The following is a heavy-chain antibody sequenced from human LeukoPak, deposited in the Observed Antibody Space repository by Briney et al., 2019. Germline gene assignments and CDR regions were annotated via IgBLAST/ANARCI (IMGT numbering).Heavy chain of an antibody. J-gene: IGHJ4*02. CDR3: ARDGLWMATFDY. CDR1: GYIFTSYY. CDR2: INPSGGNT. Sequence: ASVKVSCKASGYIFTSYYMHWVRQAPGQGLEWMGIINPSGGNTSYAQKFQGRVTMTRDTSTSTVYMELSSLRSEDTAVYYCARDGLWMATFDYWGQGTLVTVSS. D-gene: IGHD5-24*01. V-gene: IGHV1-46*01.